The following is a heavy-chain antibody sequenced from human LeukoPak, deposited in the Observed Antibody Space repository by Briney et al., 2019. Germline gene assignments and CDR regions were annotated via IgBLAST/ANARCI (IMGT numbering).Heavy chain of an antibody. Sequence: KPGGSLRLSCAASGFTFSDYYMSWIRQAPGKGLEWVSYISTSGRYTNYTDSVKGRFTISRDSAKNSLFLQMNSLRAEDTAVYYCARVASITMICDFWGQGTLVTVSS. CDR1: GFTFSDYY. D-gene: IGHD3-22*01. CDR2: ISTSGRYT. CDR3: ARVASITMICDF. V-gene: IGHV3-11*06. J-gene: IGHJ4*02.